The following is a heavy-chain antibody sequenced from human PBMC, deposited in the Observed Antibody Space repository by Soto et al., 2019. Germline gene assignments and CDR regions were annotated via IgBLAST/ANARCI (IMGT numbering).Heavy chain of an antibody. CDR2: VHYSGNT. D-gene: IGHD1-1*01. CDR3: ARMNQLAPKRNAFDI. Sequence: WTWIRQSPGKGLQWFGYVHYSGNTNYNPSLKSRVTMSVDTSKNQFSLRLTSVTGADTAVYYCARMNQLAPKRNAFDIWGQGTRVTVSS. V-gene: IGHV4-59*01. J-gene: IGHJ3*02.